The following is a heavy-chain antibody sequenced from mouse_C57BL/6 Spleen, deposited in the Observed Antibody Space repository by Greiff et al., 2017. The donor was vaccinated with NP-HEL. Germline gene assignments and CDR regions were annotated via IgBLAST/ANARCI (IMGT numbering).Heavy chain of an antibody. V-gene: IGHV1-50*01. CDR3: ARRGRGGYFDY. CDR1: GYTFTSYW. D-gene: IGHD3-3*01. Sequence: QVQLQQSGAELVKPGASVKLSCKASGYTFTSYWMQWVKQRPGQGLEWIGEIDPSDSYTNYNQKFKGKATLTVDTSSSTAYMQLSSLTSEDSAVYYCARRGRGGYFDYWGQGTTLTVSS. J-gene: IGHJ2*01. CDR2: IDPSDSYT.